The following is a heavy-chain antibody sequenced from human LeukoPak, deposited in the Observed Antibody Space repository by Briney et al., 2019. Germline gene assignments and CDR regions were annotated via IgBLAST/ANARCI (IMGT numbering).Heavy chain of an antibody. Sequence: SETLSLTCTVSGGSISNYYWNWIRQPPGKGLEWIGYIYYSGSTSYNPSLKSRVTITVDTSKNQFSLKLSSVTAADTAVYYCARGISDFWSGYSYYFDYWGQGTLVTVSS. V-gene: IGHV4-59*08. J-gene: IGHJ4*02. CDR1: GGSISNYY. D-gene: IGHD3-3*01. CDR2: IYYSGST. CDR3: ARGISDFWSGYSYYFDY.